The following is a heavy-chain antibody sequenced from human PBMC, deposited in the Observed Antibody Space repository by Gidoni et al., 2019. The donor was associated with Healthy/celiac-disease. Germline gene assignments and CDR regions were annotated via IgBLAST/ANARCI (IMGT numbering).Heavy chain of an antibody. CDR1: GFTFSSYR. CDR3: ARGGLEPPGGYYYYGMDV. Sequence: EVQLVESGGGLVKPGGSLRLSCAASGFTFSSYRMNWVRQAPGKGLEWVSSISSSSSYIYYADSVKGRFTISRDNAKNSLYLQMNSLRAEDTAVYYCARGGLEPPGGYYYYGMDVWGQGTTVTVSS. J-gene: IGHJ6*02. CDR2: ISSSSSYI. D-gene: IGHD1-1*01. V-gene: IGHV3-21*01.